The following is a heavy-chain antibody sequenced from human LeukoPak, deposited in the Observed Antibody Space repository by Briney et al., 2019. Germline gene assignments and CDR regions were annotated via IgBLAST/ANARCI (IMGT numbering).Heavy chain of an antibody. V-gene: IGHV1-8*01. D-gene: IGHD2-15*01. CDR3: ARGTVVDY. J-gene: IGHJ4*02. CDR1: GYTLSNYA. Sequence: ASVKVSCEASGYTLSNYAINWVRQATGQGLEWMGWMNPNSGNTGYAQEFQGRVTMTWDPPIGTAYMELRSLRSEDTALYYCARGTVVDYWGQGTLVTVSS. CDR2: MNPNSGNT.